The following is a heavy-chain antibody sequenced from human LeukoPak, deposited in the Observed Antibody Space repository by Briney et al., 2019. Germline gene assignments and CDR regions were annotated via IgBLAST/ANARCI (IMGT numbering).Heavy chain of an antibody. CDR3: AIAAAGSNWFDP. D-gene: IGHD6-13*01. CDR1: GGTFSSYA. CDR2: IIPIFGTA. V-gene: IGHV1-69*05. J-gene: IGHJ5*02. Sequence: ASVKVSCKASGGTFSSYAISWVRQAPGQGLEWMGGIIPIFGTANYAQKFQGRVTITTDESTSTAYMELSSLRSEDTAVYYCAIAAAGSNWFDPWGQGTLVTVSS.